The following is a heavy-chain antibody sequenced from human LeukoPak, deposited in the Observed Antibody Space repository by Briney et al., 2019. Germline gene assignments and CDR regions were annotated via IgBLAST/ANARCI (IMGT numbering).Heavy chain of an antibody. CDR3: ARVVVVAATTLVSPRHYGMDV. CDR1: GYTFTSYG. Sequence: ASVKVSCKASGYTFTSYGISWVRQAPGQGLEWMGWISAYNGNTNYAQKLQSRVTMTTDTSTSTAYMELRSLRSDDTAVYYCARVVVVAATTLVSPRHYGMDVWGQGTTVTVSS. CDR2: ISAYNGNT. V-gene: IGHV1-18*01. D-gene: IGHD2-15*01. J-gene: IGHJ6*02.